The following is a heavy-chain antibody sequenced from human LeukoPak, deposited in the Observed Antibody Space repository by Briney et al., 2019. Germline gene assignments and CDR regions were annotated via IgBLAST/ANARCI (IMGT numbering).Heavy chain of an antibody. V-gene: IGHV4-39*07. Sequence: SETLSLTCTVSGGSISSSSYYWGWIRQPPGKGLEWIGSIYYSGSTYYNPSLKSRVTISVDTSKNQFSLKLSSVTAADTAVYYCARDRHSSGWYGRLLPHAFDIWGQGTMVTVSS. J-gene: IGHJ3*02. CDR1: GGSISSSSYY. CDR3: ARDRHSSGWYGRLLPHAFDI. CDR2: IYYSGST. D-gene: IGHD6-19*01.